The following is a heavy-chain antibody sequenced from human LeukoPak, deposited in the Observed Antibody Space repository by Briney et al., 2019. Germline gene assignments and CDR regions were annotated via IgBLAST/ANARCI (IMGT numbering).Heavy chain of an antibody. J-gene: IGHJ3*02. CDR2: MWYDGNHQ. CDR3: ARERFRGGEGAFDI. D-gene: IGHD3-16*01. V-gene: IGHV3-33*01. CDR1: GFILSSNG. Sequence: PGGSLRLSCAASGFILSSNGMHWVRQAPGKGLEWVAVMWYDGNHQYYGDSVKGRFTISRDISKNTLYLQMNSLRAEDTAVYYCARERFRGGEGAFDIWGQGTMVTVSS.